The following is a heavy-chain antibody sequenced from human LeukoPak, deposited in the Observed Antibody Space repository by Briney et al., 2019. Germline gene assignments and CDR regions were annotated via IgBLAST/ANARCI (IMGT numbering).Heavy chain of an antibody. V-gene: IGHV3-53*01. Sequence: GGSLRLSCAASGFTVSSNYMSWVRQAPGKGLEWVSVIYSGGSTYYADSVKGRFTISRYNSKNTLYPQMNSLRAEDTAVYYCARTFGNPWWYWGQGTLVTVSS. CDR1: GFTVSSNY. D-gene: IGHD2-8*02. CDR2: IYSGGST. CDR3: ARTFGNPWWY. J-gene: IGHJ4*02.